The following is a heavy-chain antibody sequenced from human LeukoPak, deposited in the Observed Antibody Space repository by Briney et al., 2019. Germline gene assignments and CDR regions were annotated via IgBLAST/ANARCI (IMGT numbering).Heavy chain of an antibody. J-gene: IGHJ5*02. V-gene: IGHV3-23*01. Sequence: TGESLRLSCAASGFTFSSYAMNWVRQAPGRGLEWVSAISGSGGTTYYADSVKGRFTISRDNSKNTLYLQMNSLRADDTAVYYCAKAYNTGWPRVWFDPWGQGTLVTVSS. CDR2: ISGSGGTT. CDR3: AKAYNTGWPRVWFDP. CDR1: GFTFSSYA. D-gene: IGHD6-19*01.